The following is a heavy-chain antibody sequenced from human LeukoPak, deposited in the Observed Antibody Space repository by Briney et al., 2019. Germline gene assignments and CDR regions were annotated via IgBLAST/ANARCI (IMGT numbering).Heavy chain of an antibody. CDR1: GYSISSGYY. CDR3: ASTTYYDFWSGYENN. J-gene: IGHJ4*02. V-gene: IGHV4-38-2*01. D-gene: IGHD3-3*01. Sequence: SETLSLTCAVSGYSISSGYYWGWIRQPPGKGLEWIGCIYHSGSTYYNPSLKSRVTISVDTSKNQFSLKLSSVTAADTAVYYCASTTYYDFWSGYENNWGQGTLVTVSS. CDR2: IYHSGST.